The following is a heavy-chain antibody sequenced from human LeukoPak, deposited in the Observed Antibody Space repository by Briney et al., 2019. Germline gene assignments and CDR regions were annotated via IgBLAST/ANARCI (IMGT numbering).Heavy chain of an antibody. CDR3: AKRVGRYYYGSRSYYKGGFDY. J-gene: IGHJ4*02. V-gene: IGHV1-46*01. Sequence: ASVKVSCKASGYTFTSYYMHWVRQAPGQGLEWMGIINPSGGSTSYAQRFQGRVTMTSDTSTNTVYMELSSPRSEDTAVYYCAKRVGRYYYGSRSYYKGGFDYWGQGTLVTVSS. D-gene: IGHD3-10*01. CDR2: INPSGGST. CDR1: GYTFTSYY.